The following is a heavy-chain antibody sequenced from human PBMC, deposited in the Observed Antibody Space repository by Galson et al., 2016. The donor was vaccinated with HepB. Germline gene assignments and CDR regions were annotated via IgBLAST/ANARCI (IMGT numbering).Heavy chain of an antibody. J-gene: IGHJ1*01. D-gene: IGHD1-26*01. Sequence: SLRLSCAASGFTFSSYAMSWVRQAPGKGLEWVSAISTSGGSTNYADSVKGRFTISRDNSKNTLYLQVNSLRVEDTAVYYCAKVVGTATYGYLQYWGQGTLVSVSS. CDR1: GFTFSSYA. CDR3: AKVVGTATYGYLQY. V-gene: IGHV3-23*01. CDR2: ISTSGGST.